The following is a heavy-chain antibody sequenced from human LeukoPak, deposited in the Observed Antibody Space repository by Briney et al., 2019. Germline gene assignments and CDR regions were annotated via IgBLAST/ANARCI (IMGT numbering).Heavy chain of an antibody. CDR3: AKRPTPTYCSSTSCYPGSYYYYYGMDV. D-gene: IGHD2-2*01. CDR1: GLTVSSSY. V-gene: IGHV3-66*04. Sequence: GGSLRLSCAASGLTVSSSYMSWVRQAPGKGLEWVSVIYSDGGTYYADSVKDRFTISRDNSKNTLYLQMNSLRAEDTAVYYCAKRPTPTYCSSTSCYPGSYYYYYGMDVWGQGTTVTVSS. CDR2: IYSDGGT. J-gene: IGHJ6*02.